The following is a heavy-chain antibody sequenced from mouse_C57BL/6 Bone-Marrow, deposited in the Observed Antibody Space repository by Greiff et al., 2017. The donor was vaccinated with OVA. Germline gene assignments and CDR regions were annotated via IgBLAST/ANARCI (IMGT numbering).Heavy chain of an antibody. Sequence: VKLQQPGAELVKPGASVKMSCKASGYTFTSYWITWVKQRPGQGLEWIGEIDPSDGYTNYNQKFKGKATVTVDTSSSTANMQLSSLTSEDSAVYYCAGWEFAYWGQGTLVTVSA. CDR1: GYTFTSYW. J-gene: IGHJ3*01. CDR2: IDPSDGYT. D-gene: IGHD4-1*01. V-gene: IGHV1-50*01. CDR3: AGWEFAY.